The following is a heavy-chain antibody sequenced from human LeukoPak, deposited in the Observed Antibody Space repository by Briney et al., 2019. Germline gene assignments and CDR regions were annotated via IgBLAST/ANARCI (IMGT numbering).Heavy chain of an antibody. CDR2: ISYDGSNK. CDR3: ARDYRPIFGVVNDVFDM. CDR1: GFTFSSYG. V-gene: IGHV3-30*03. J-gene: IGHJ3*02. D-gene: IGHD3-3*01. Sequence: GGSLRLSCAASGFTFSSYGMHWVRQAPGKGLEWVAVISYDGSNKYYADSVKGRFTISRDNSKNTLYLQMNSLRAEDTALYYCARDYRPIFGVVNDVFDMWGQGTMVTVSS.